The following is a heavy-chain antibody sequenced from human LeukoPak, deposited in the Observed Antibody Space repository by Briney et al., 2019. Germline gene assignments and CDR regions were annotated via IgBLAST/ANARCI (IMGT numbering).Heavy chain of an antibody. Sequence: SETLFLTCTVSGYSISSGYYWGWIRQPPGKGLEWIGSIYHSGSTYYNPSLKSRVTISVDTSKNQFSLKLSSVTAADTAVYYCARDWVGYSSSWSLAYYYYYMDVWGKGTTVTVSS. CDR3: ARDWVGYSSSWSLAYYYYYMDV. CDR1: GYSISSGYY. CDR2: IYHSGST. D-gene: IGHD6-13*01. J-gene: IGHJ6*03. V-gene: IGHV4-38-2*02.